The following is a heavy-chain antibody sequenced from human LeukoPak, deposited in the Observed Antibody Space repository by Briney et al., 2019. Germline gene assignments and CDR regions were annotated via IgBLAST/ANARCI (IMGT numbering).Heavy chain of an antibody. CDR2: INPSGGST. CDR1: GYTFTSYY. J-gene: IGHJ4*02. CDR3: ATVTLPRGRPYYFDH. V-gene: IGHV1-46*01. D-gene: IGHD3-10*01. Sequence: AASVKVSCKASGYTFTSYYMHWVRQAPGQGLEWMGIINPSGGSTSYAQKFQGRVTMTRDTSTSTVYMELSSLRSEDTAVYYCATVTLPRGRPYYFDHWGQGTLVAVSS.